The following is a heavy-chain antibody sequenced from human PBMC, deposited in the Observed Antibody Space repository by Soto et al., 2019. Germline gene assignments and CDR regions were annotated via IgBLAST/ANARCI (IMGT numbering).Heavy chain of an antibody. Sequence: QVQLVQSGAEVKKPGASVKVSCKASGYTFTSYAMHWVRQAPGQRLEWMGWINAGNGNTKYSQKFQGRVTITRDTSASTAYMEPGSLGYKDTAVYYSARSNGYYLYDYCGEGAQVSVS. D-gene: IGHD3-22*01. CDR2: INAGNGNT. CDR3: ARSNGYYLYDY. J-gene: IGHJ4*02. CDR1: GYTFTSYA. V-gene: IGHV1-3*01.